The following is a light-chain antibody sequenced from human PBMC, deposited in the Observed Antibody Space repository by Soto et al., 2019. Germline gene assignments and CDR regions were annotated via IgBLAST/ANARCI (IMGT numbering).Light chain of an antibody. V-gene: IGKV1-9*01. CDR2: AAS. J-gene: IGKJ1*01. CDR1: QGISSY. Sequence: IQLTQSPSSLSASVGDRVTITCRASQGISSYLAWYQQNPGKAPKLLIYAASTLQSGVPSRFSGSGSGTEFTLTISSLQPDDFATYYCQQYSSYWTFAQGTKVDIK. CDR3: QQYSSYWT.